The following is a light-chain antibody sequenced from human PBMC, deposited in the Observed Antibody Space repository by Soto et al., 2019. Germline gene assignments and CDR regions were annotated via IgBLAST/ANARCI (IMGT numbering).Light chain of an antibody. J-gene: IGLJ2*01. CDR2: GNS. Sequence: QSVLTQPPSVSGAPGQRVTISCTGSSSNIGAGHDVHWYQQLPETAPKLLIYGNSNRPSGVPDRFSGSKSGTSASLAITGLQAEVEADYYCQSYDSSLSGVVFGGGTKLTVL. V-gene: IGLV1-40*01. CDR1: SSNIGAGHD. CDR3: QSYDSSLSGVV.